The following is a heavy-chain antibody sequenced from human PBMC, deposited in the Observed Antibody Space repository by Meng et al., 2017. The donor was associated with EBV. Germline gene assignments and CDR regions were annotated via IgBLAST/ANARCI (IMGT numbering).Heavy chain of an antibody. D-gene: IGHD3-10*01. V-gene: IGHV1-69*01. Sequence: QGRWLQFGAKVKKPGSWVKVSGRTSGGTFRSDAVSWVRQVPGQGLEWMGGLIPMVGAPHYAQKFQGRVTIIADESTSTHSMELNSLRSEDTAMYYCASESGRGFTPDYWGQGTLVTVSS. CDR2: LIPMVGAP. J-gene: IGHJ4*02. CDR3: ASESGRGFTPDY. CDR1: GGTFRSDA.